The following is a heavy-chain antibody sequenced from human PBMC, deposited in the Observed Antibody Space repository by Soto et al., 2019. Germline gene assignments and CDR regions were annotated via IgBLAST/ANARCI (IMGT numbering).Heavy chain of an antibody. CDR3: ARDQETYYDFWSGYYSY. D-gene: IGHD3-3*01. J-gene: IGHJ4*02. CDR1: GFTFSSYA. V-gene: IGHV3-30-3*01. Sequence: VGSLRLSCAASGFTFSSYAMHWVRQAPGKGLEWVAVISYDGSNKYYADSVKGRFTISRDNSKNTLYLQMNSLRAEDTAVYYCARDQETYYDFWSGYYSYWGQGTLVTVSS. CDR2: ISYDGSNK.